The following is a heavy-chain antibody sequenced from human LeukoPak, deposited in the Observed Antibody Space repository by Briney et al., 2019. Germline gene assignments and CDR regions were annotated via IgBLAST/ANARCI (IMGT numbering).Heavy chain of an antibody. D-gene: IGHD5-18*01. V-gene: IGHV4-31*03. CDR2: IYYSGST. J-gene: IGHJ4*02. CDR1: GGSISSGGYY. Sequence: SQTLSLTCTVSGGSISSGGYYWSWIRQHPGKGLEWIGYIYYSGSTYYNPSLKSRVTISVDTSKNQFSLKLSSVTAADTAVYYCARHPDTAMVPFDYWGQGTLVTVSS. CDR3: ARHPDTAMVPFDY.